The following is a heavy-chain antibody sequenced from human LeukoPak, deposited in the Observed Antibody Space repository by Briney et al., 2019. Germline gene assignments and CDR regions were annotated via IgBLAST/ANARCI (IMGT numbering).Heavy chain of an antibody. CDR2: IYHSGST. CDR3: ARTADIVVVPAAYFDY. CDR1: GGSISSGGYY. J-gene: IGHJ4*02. Sequence: SENLSLTCTVSGGSISSGGYYWSWIRQPPGKGLEWIGCIYHSGSTYYNPSLKSRVTISVDRSKNQFSLKLSSVTAADTAVYYCARTADIVVVPAAYFDYWGQGTLVTVSS. V-gene: IGHV4-30-2*01. D-gene: IGHD2-2*01.